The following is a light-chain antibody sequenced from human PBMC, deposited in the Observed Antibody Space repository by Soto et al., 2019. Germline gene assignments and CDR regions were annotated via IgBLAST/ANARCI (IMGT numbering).Light chain of an antibody. V-gene: IGKV1-17*01. CDR1: QGISNE. Sequence: DIRMTQSPSSLSASIGDRVTSTCRASQGISNELGWYQQKPGLAPKRLISAASTLQSGVPSRFRGSGSGTEFSLTISGLQTEDIATYYCLQHHSYPWTFGQGTKVE. J-gene: IGKJ1*01. CDR2: AAS. CDR3: LQHHSYPWT.